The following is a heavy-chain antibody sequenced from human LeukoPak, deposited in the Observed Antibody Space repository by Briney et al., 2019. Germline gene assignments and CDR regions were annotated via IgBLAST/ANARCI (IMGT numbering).Heavy chain of an antibody. Sequence: PGGSLRLSCAASGFTFSSYSMNWVRQAPGKGLEWVSSISSSSSYIYYADSVKGRFTISRDNAKNSLYLQMNSLRAEDTAVYYCARGGPEQPDAFDIWGQGTMVTVSS. D-gene: IGHD6-13*01. J-gene: IGHJ3*02. CDR2: ISSSSSYI. V-gene: IGHV3-21*01. CDR3: ARGGPEQPDAFDI. CDR1: GFTFSSYS.